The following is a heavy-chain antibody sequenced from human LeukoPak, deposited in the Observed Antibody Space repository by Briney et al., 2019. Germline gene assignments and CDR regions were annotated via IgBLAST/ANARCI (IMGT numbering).Heavy chain of an antibody. CDR1: GFKLSSYY. CDR3: ARTTMETQYFDR. D-gene: IGHD1-1*01. Sequence: PGGSLRLSCAASGFKLSSYYMDWVRHGPGKGLVWVSRLKSDGSSTKYADSVQGRFTISRDDAKNTLYLQMTSVRVEDAAVYYCARTTMETQYFDRWGQGTLVTVSS. J-gene: IGHJ4*02. V-gene: IGHV3-74*03. CDR2: LKSDGSST.